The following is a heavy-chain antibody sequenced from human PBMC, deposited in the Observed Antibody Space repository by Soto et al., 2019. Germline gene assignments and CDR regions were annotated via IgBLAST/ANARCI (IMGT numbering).Heavy chain of an antibody. J-gene: IGHJ6*02. CDR3: AKSAPEYYDFWSGYYTGYYYYYGMDV. CDR1: GYTFTGYY. D-gene: IGHD3-3*01. V-gene: IGHV1-2*02. CDR2: INPNSGGT. Sequence: ASVKVSCKASGYTFTGYYMHWVRQAPGQGLEWMGWINPNSGGTNYAQKFQGRVTMTRDTSISTAYMELSRLRSDDTAVYYCAKSAPEYYDFWSGYYTGYYYYYGMDVWGQGTTFTVSS.